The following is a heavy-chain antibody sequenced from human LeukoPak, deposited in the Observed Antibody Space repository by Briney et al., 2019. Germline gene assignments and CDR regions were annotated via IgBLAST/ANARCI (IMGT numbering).Heavy chain of an antibody. CDR2: ISGSGGST. J-gene: IGHJ4*02. CDR1: GFTFSSFA. V-gene: IGHV3-23*01. Sequence: GSLRLSCAASGFTFSSFAMSWVRQAPGKGLEWVSAISGSGGSTYYADSVKGRFTISRDNSKNTLYLQMNSLRAEDTAVYYCAKGNRGVVTAIDYWGQGTLVTVSS. D-gene: IGHD2-21*02. CDR3: AKGNRGVVTAIDY.